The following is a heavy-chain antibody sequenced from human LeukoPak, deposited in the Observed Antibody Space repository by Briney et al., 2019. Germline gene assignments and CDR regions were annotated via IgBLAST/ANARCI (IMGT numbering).Heavy chain of an antibody. CDR3: ASSVVGGLGLDY. J-gene: IGHJ4*02. D-gene: IGHD1-26*01. Sequence: GGSLRLSCAASGFTFSGYDLHWVRQAPGKGLEWVAFIRYDGSNKYYADSVTGRFTISRDNSKNTPYLQMNSLRAEDTAVYYCASSVVGGLGLDYWGQGTLVTVSS. V-gene: IGHV3-30*02. CDR2: IRYDGSNK. CDR1: GFTFSGYD.